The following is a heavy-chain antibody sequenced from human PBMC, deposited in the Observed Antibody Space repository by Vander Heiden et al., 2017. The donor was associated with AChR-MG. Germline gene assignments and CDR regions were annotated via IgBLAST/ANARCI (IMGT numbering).Heavy chain of an antibody. Sequence: QVQLVESGGGVVQPGRSLRLSCPASGFTFSSYAMHWVRQAPGKGLEWVAVISYDGSNKYYADSVKGRFTISRDNSKNTLYLQMNSLRAEDTAVYYCARDLLRGFRELYGAFDIWGQGTMVTVSS. CDR1: GFTFSSYA. CDR3: ARDLLRGFRELYGAFDI. V-gene: IGHV3-30-3*01. CDR2: ISYDGSNK. D-gene: IGHD3-10*01. J-gene: IGHJ3*02.